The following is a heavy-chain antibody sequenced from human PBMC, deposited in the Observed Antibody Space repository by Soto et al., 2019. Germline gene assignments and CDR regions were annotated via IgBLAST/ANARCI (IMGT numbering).Heavy chain of an antibody. CDR3: ARHLRFGTPNFDY. D-gene: IGHD3-10*01. V-gene: IGHV4-39*01. CDR1: CGSISSSSYY. J-gene: IGHJ4*02. Sequence: SETLSLTCTVSCGSISSSSYYWGWIRQPPGKGLEWIGSIYYSGSTYYNPSLKSRVTISVDTSKNQFSLKLSSVTAADTAVYYCARHLRFGTPNFDYWGQGTLVTVSS. CDR2: IYYSGST.